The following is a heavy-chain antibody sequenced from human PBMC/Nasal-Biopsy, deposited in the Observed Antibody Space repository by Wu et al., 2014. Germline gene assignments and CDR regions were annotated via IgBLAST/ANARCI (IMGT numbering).Heavy chain of an antibody. CDR1: GGSISSSSYY. D-gene: IGHD3-16*01. Sequence: TLSLTCTVSGGSISSSSYYWGWIRQPPGKGLEWIGSIYYSGSTYYNPSLKSRVTISVDTSKNQFSLKLSSVTAADTAVYYCARHAETHYDYVWAPGGSAFDILGQGTMVTVSS. CDR3: ARHAETHYDYVWAPGGSAFDI. V-gene: IGHV4-39*01. CDR2: IYYSGST. J-gene: IGHJ3*02.